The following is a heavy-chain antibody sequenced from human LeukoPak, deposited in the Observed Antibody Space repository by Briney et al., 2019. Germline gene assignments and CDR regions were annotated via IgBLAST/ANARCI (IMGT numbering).Heavy chain of an antibody. CDR1: GYTFTSYG. D-gene: IGHD3-9*01. V-gene: IGHV1-18*01. CDR3: ARLRLRYFDWFDTSPDAFDI. J-gene: IGHJ3*02. Sequence: VASVKVSCKASGYTFTSYGISWVRQAPGQGLEWMGWISAYNGNTNYAQKLQGRVTMTTDTSTSTAYMELRSLRSDDTAVYYCARLRLRYFDWFDTSPDAFDIWGQGTMVTVSS. CDR2: ISAYNGNT.